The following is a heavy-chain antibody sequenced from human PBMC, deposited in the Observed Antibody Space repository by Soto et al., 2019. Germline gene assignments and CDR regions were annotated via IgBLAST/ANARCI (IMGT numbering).Heavy chain of an antibody. J-gene: IGHJ6*02. CDR1: GYTFTSYG. Sequence: QVQLVQSGAEVKKPGASVKVSCKASGYTFTSYGISWVRQAPGQGLEWMGWISAYNGNTNYAQKLQGRVTMTTDTSTSTAYMELRSLRSDETSVDYCARDYLVAGLCYCMDVWGQGTTVTVSS. V-gene: IGHV1-18*04. D-gene: IGHD2-15*01. CDR3: ARDYLVAGLCYCMDV. CDR2: ISAYNGNT.